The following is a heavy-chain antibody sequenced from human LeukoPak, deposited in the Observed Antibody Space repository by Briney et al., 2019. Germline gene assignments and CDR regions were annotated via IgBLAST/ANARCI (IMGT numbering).Heavy chain of an antibody. D-gene: IGHD3-22*01. Sequence: GGSLRLSCAASGFTVSSNYMSWVRQAPGKGLEWVSVIYSGGSTYYADSVKGRFTISRDNSKNTLYLQMNSLRAEDTAVYYCARVSGSGYYHGTPHFDYWGQGTLVTVSS. CDR2: IYSGGST. J-gene: IGHJ4*02. CDR3: ARVSGSGYYHGTPHFDY. V-gene: IGHV3-53*01. CDR1: GFTVSSNY.